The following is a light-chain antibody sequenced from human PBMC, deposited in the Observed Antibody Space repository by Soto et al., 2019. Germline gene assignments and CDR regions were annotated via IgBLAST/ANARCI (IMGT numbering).Light chain of an antibody. CDR3: QSYDSSLSVMV. CDR2: NNI. J-gene: IGLJ3*02. Sequence: QSVLTQPPSVSGAPGQRVTISCTGSTSNIGTGYHVNWYQHIPGTAPKLLLFNNIHRPSGVPDRFSASRSGTSASLAITGLQAEDEAYYYCQSYDSSLSVMVFGGGTKLTVL. CDR1: TSNIGTGYH. V-gene: IGLV1-40*01.